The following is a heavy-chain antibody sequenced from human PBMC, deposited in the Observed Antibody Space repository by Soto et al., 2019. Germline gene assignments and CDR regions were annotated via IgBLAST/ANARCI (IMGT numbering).Heavy chain of an antibody. D-gene: IGHD2-15*01. CDR3: ARVGYCSGGSCYSGYYYYGMDF. J-gene: IGHJ6*02. CDR2: IIPIFGTA. V-gene: IGHV1-69*01. CDR1: GGTFSSYA. Sequence: QVQLVQSGAEVKKPGSSVKVSCKASGGTFSSYAISWVRQAPGQGLEWMGGIIPIFGTANYAQKFQGRVTITADESTSTAYMELSSLRSEDTAVYYCARVGYCSGGSCYSGYYYYGMDFWGQGTTVTVSS.